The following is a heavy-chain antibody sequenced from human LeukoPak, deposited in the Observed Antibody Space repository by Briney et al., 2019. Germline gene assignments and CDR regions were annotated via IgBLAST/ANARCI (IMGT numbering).Heavy chain of an antibody. V-gene: IGHV3-23*01. CDR1: GFTFSSYA. D-gene: IGHD5-12*01. Sequence: GGSLRLSCAASGFTFSSYAMSWVRRAPGKGLEWVSAISGSGGSTYYADSVKGRFTISRDNSKNTLYLQMNSLRAEDTAVYYCASRRGYSGYEPLANAFDIWGQGTMVTVSS. J-gene: IGHJ3*02. CDR2: ISGSGGST. CDR3: ASRRGYSGYEPLANAFDI.